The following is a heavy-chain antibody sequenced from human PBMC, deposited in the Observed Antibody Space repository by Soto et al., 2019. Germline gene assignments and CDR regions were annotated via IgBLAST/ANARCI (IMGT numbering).Heavy chain of an antibody. CDR2: ISAQSGNT. CDR3: ARAWELIYYFDY. Sequence: GASVKVSCKASGYRFSTYGINWVRQATGQGLEWMGWISAQSGNTNYAEKFQGRVTMITDTTTSTAYMELRSLRSDDTAVYYCARAWELIYYFDYWGQGTLVTVSS. J-gene: IGHJ4*02. CDR1: GYRFSTYG. V-gene: IGHV1-18*04. D-gene: IGHD1-26*01.